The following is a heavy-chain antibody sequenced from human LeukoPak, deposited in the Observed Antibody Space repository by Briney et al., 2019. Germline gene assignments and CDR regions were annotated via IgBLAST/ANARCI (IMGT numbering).Heavy chain of an antibody. CDR2: IKEDGSEK. CDR3: ARDPGYSAFDV. J-gene: IGHJ3*01. D-gene: IGHD5-18*01. CDR1: GFTFSSYW. Sequence: QSGGSLRLSCAASGFTFSSYWMSWVRQAPGKGPEFVANIKEDGSEKSYVDYVKGRFTISRDNAKKSVSLQMSSLRVEDTAVYYCARDPGYSAFDVWGQGAMVIVSS. V-gene: IGHV3-7*01.